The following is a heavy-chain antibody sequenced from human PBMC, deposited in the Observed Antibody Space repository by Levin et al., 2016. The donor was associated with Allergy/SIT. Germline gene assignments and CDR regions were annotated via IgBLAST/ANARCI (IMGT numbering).Heavy chain of an antibody. CDR3: ARDHDIAVAGTTNYYYGMDV. CDR1: GFTFSSYW. D-gene: IGHD6-19*01. CDR2: IKQDGSEK. J-gene: IGHJ6*02. Sequence: GSLRLSCAASGFTFSSYWMTWVRQAPGKGLEWVANIKQDGSEKYYVDSVKGRFTISRDNAKNSLYLQMNSLRAEDTAVYYCARDHDIAVAGTTNYYYGMDVWGQGTTVTVSS. V-gene: IGHV3-7*03.